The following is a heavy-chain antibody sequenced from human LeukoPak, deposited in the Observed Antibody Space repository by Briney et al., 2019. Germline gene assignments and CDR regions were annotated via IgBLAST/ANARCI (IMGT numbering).Heavy chain of an antibody. CDR2: IYSGGST. Sequence: GGSLRLSCAASGFSFRSFSMTWVRQAPGKGLEWVSVIYSGGSTYYADSVKGRFTISRDNSKNTLYLQMNSLRAEDTAVYYCAREIYSGYDDWGQGTLVTVSS. CDR1: GFSFRSFS. CDR3: AREIYSGYDD. D-gene: IGHD5-12*01. J-gene: IGHJ4*02. V-gene: IGHV3-53*01.